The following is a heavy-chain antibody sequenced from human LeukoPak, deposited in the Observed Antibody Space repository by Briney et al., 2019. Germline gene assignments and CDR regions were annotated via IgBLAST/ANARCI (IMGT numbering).Heavy chain of an antibody. V-gene: IGHV3-30-3*01. J-gene: IGHJ4*02. D-gene: IGHD1-1*01. CDR2: ISYDGSNK. CDR3: ARGVPTGTDYFDF. CDR1: GFTFSSYA. Sequence: GGSLRLSCAASGFTFSSYAMHWVRQAPGKGLEWVAVISYDGSNKYYADSVKGRFTISRDNAKSSLFLQMKSLRADDTAVYYCARGVPTGTDYFDFWGQGALVTVSS.